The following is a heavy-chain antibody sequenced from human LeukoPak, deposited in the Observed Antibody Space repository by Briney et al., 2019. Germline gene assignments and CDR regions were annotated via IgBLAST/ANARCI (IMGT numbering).Heavy chain of an antibody. J-gene: IGHJ4*02. Sequence: GESLKISCKGSGYSFTSYWIGWVRQMPGKGLEWMGIIYPGDSDTRYSPSFQGQVTISADKSISTAYLQWSSLKASDTAMYYCARLARYDILTGHYDYWGQGTLVTVSS. CDR1: GYSFTSYW. CDR3: ARLARYDILTGHYDY. CDR2: IYPGDSDT. V-gene: IGHV5-51*01. D-gene: IGHD3-9*01.